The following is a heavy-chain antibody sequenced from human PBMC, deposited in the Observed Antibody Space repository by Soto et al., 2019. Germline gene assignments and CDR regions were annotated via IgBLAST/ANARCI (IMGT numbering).Heavy chain of an antibody. J-gene: IGHJ3*02. D-gene: IGHD2-15*01. CDR3: ARGYCSGGSCFPQVAFDI. Sequence: SETLSLTCTVSGGSISSYYWSWIRQPPGKGLEWIGYIYYSGSTNYNPSLKSRVTISVDTSKNQFSLKLSSVTAADTAVYYCARGYCSGGSCFPQVAFDIWGQGTMVTVSS. V-gene: IGHV4-59*01. CDR2: IYYSGST. CDR1: GGSISSYY.